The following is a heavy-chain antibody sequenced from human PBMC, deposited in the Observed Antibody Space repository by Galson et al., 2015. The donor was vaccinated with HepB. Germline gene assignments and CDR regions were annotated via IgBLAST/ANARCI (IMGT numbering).Heavy chain of an antibody. J-gene: IGHJ4*02. D-gene: IGHD6-19*01. CDR1: GFSVSNYA. CDR2: ISYDGSNI. CDR3: ARAGEKWLVLYYSDY. Sequence: SLRLSCAASGFSVSNYAIHWVRQAPGKGLEWLAVISYDGSNIYYADSVKGRFTISRDNSKNTLSLQMNSLRAEDTAVYYCARAGEKWLVLYYSDYWGQGTLVTVSS. V-gene: IGHV3-30-3*01.